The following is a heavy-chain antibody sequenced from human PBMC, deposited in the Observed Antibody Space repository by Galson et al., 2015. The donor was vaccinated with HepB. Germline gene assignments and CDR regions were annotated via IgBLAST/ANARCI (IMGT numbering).Heavy chain of an antibody. J-gene: IGHJ4*02. V-gene: IGHV1-3*01. CDR3: ARDQSLDFFFDSSGYYYGY. CDR1: GYTFTSYA. Sequence: SVKVSCKASGYTFTSYAMHWVRQAPGQRLEWMGWINAGNGNTKYSQKFQGRVTITRDTSASTAYMELSSLRSEDTAVYYCARDQSLDFFFDSSGYYYGYWGQGTLVTVSS. D-gene: IGHD3-22*01. CDR2: INAGNGNT.